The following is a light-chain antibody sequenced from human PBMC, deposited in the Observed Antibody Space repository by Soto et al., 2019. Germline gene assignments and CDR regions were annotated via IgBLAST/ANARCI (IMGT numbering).Light chain of an antibody. CDR3: SSFTTTITRYA. CDR1: SSDVGGYNY. CDR2: EVS. V-gene: IGLV2-14*01. J-gene: IGLJ1*01. Sequence: QSALTQPASASGSPGQSITISCTGTSSDVGGYNYVSWCQHHPGKAPKLMIYEVSYRPSGVSNRFSGSKSGDTASLTISGLQAEDEADYYCSSFTTTITRYAFGTGTKLTVL.